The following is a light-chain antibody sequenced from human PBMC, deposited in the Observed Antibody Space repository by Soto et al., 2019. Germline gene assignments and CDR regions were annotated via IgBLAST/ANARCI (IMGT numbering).Light chain of an antibody. CDR3: SSYTRSSTVYV. Sequence: QSALTQPPSVSGSPGQSITISCTGTSSDVGGYNYVSWYQQPRGKAPKLMIYDVSKRPSGVSNRFSGSKSGNTASLTISGLHAEDEADYYCSSYTRSSTVYVFGTGTKVTVL. J-gene: IGLJ1*01. CDR2: DVS. CDR1: SSDVGGYNY. V-gene: IGLV2-14*01.